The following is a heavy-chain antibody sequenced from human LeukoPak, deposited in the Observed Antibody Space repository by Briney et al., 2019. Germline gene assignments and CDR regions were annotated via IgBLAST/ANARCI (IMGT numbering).Heavy chain of an antibody. CDR3: ANRRGGRDILTGYYAEDAFDI. CDR2: IIPIFGTA. D-gene: IGHD3-9*01. J-gene: IGHJ3*02. V-gene: IGHV1-69*13. CDR1: GGTFSSYA. Sequence: SVKVSCKASGGTFSSYAISWVRQAPGQGLEWMGGIIPIFGTANYAQKFQGRVTITADESTSTAYMELSSLRSEDTAVYYCANRRGGRDILTGYYAEDAFDIWGQGTMVTVSS.